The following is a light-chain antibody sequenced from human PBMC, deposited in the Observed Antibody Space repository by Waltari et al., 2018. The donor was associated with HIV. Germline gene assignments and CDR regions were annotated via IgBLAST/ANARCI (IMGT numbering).Light chain of an antibody. CDR2: DNN. J-gene: IGLJ3*02. CDR1: RSHLGSNP. Sequence: QSVLTQPPPASGAPGHRVTISCSGNRSHLGSNPITWYQPLPGTAPRLLIYDNNQRPSGVPDRFSGSKSGTSGSLAISGLQSDDEKDYYCAAWDYSLNGWVFGGGTKLTVL. CDR3: AAWDYSLNGWV. V-gene: IGLV1-44*01.